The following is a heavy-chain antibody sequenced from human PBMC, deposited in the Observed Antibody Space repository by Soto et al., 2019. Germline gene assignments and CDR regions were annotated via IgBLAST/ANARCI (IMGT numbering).Heavy chain of an antibody. D-gene: IGHD6-19*01. J-gene: IGHJ4*02. Sequence: PGGSLRLSCAASGFTFSSYAMSWVRQAPGKGLEWVSAISGSGGSTYYADSVKGRFTISRDNSKNTLYLQMNSLRAEDTAVYYCAVSEYRSGFEFDYWGQGTLVTVSS. CDR1: GFTFSSYA. V-gene: IGHV3-23*01. CDR3: AVSEYRSGFEFDY. CDR2: ISGSGGST.